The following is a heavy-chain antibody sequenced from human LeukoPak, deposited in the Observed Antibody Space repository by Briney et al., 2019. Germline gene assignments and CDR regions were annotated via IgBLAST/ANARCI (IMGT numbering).Heavy chain of an antibody. J-gene: IGHJ4*02. CDR1: GFTFSSYW. Sequence: GGSLRLSCAASGFTFSSYWMHWVRQAPGKGLEWVSGISWNSGSIGYADSVKGRFTISRDNAKNSLYLQMNSLRAEDTALYYCAKGPYSSSPPDYWGQGTLVTVSS. CDR2: ISWNSGSI. V-gene: IGHV3-9*01. D-gene: IGHD6-6*01. CDR3: AKGPYSSSPPDY.